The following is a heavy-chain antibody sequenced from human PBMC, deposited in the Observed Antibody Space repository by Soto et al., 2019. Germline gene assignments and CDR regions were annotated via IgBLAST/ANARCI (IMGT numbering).Heavy chain of an antibody. Sequence: EVQLVESGGGLVQPGGSLRLSCAVSVFTCSNSWMSWVRQAPGKGLEWVANIKQDGREKYYVDAVEGRFTISRDNAKNSLYLQMNSLRAEDTAVYYCARSLGWRDAFDIWGQGTMVTVSS. V-gene: IGHV3-7*01. J-gene: IGHJ3*02. D-gene: IGHD6-19*01. CDR1: VFTCSNSW. CDR3: ARSLGWRDAFDI. CDR2: IKQDGREK.